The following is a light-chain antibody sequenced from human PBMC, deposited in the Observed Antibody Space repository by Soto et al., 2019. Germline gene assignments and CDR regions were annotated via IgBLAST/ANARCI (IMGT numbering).Light chain of an antibody. Sequence: DIVMTQSPATLSVSTGERVTISCRASQSVNSKLAWYQQRPGQAPRLLIYGASIRASGIPARFSGSGSGTDFTLTITSLQSDDFATYYCQHYNNFSLSFGEGTQVEMK. J-gene: IGKJ4*01. CDR3: QHYNNFSLS. CDR1: QSVNSK. V-gene: IGKV3D-15*01. CDR2: GAS.